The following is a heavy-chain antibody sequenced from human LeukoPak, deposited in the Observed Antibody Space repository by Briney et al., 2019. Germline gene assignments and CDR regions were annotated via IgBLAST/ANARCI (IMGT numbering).Heavy chain of an antibody. D-gene: IGHD3-3*01. CDR3: ANGNGQRFLEWLHETYFDY. J-gene: IGHJ4*02. CDR1: GFAFSKYA. Sequence: PGGSLRLSCAASGFAFSKYAMSWVRQAPGKGLEWVSGIKASGDSTRYAESVKGRFTISRDNSKNTLYLLMNSLRAEDTAVYYCANGNGQRFLEWLHETYFDYWGQGTLVSVSS. CDR2: IKASGDST. V-gene: IGHV3-23*01.